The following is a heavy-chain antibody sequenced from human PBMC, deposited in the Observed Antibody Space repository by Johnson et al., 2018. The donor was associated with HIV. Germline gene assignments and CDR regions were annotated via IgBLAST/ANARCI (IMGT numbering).Heavy chain of an antibody. D-gene: IGHD1-1*01. CDR3: ARGYTWNDVSI. Sequence: QVQLVESGGGVVQPGRSLRLSCAASGFTFNSYALHWVRQAPGKGLEWVAIISYDGSNKYYADSVKGRFTISRDNFKNTVYLQMNSLRTVDTAVYYCARGYTWNDVSIWGQGTMVTVSS. CDR1: GFTFNSYA. V-gene: IGHV3-30*04. J-gene: IGHJ3*02. CDR2: ISYDGSNK.